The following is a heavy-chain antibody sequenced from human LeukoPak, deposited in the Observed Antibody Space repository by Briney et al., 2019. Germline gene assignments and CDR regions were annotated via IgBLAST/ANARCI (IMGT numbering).Heavy chain of an antibody. Sequence: GGSLRLSCAASGFTFSSYAMSWVRQAPGKGLEWVSAISGSGGSTYYADSVKGRFTISRDNSKNTLYLQMNSLRAEDTAVYYCERGFGEPPDYFDYWGQGTLVTVSS. CDR1: GFTFSSYA. D-gene: IGHD3-10*01. CDR2: ISGSGGST. CDR3: ERGFGEPPDYFDY. V-gene: IGHV3-23*01. J-gene: IGHJ4*02.